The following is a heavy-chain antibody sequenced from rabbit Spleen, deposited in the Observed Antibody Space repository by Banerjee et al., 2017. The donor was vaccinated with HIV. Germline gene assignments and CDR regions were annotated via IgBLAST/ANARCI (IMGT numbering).Heavy chain of an antibody. CDR1: GFSFSSSYW. V-gene: IGHV1S40*01. Sequence: QSLEESGGDLVKPGASLTLTCTASGFSFSSSYWMCWVRQAPGKGLEWIACIGAGSSGTTYYASWAKGRFTISKTSSTTVTLQMTSLTAADTAAYFCARAHDHIGMYYRGDFTLWGQGTLVTVS. CDR2: IGAGSSGTT. D-gene: IGHD1-1*01. CDR3: ARAHDHIGMYYRGDFTL. J-gene: IGHJ4*01.